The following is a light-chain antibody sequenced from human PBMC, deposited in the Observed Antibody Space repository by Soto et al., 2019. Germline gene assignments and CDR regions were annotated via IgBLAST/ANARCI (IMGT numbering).Light chain of an antibody. Sequence: QSALTQPRSVSGSPGQSVTISCTGTNNDVGSYNLVSWYQQHPGKAPKLMIYEGSKRPSGVSNRFSGSKSGNTASLTISGLQAEDEADYYCCSYAGSSTYVFGTGTKLTVL. CDR1: NNDVGSYNL. CDR2: EGS. CDR3: CSYAGSSTYV. J-gene: IGLJ1*01. V-gene: IGLV2-23*01.